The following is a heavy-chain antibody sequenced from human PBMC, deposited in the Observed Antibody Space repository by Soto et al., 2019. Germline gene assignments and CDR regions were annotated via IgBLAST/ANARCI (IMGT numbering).Heavy chain of an antibody. J-gene: IGHJ5*02. D-gene: IGHD3-22*01. CDR2: INWNSGIT. Sequence: EVQLVESGGGLVQPGKSLKLSCVAIGFTFEDHAMHWIRQVPGKGLEWVAGINWNSGITGYADSVKGRFTISRDNANNSLHLDMNSLKSEDTALYYCTKGRGALTVVSNWFDPWGQGTPVTVSS. CDR1: GFTFEDHA. CDR3: TKGRGALTVVSNWFDP. V-gene: IGHV3-9*01.